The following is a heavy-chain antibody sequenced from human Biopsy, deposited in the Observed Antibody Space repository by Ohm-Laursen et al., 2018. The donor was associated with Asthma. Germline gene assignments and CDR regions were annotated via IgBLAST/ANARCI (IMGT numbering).Heavy chain of an antibody. CDR1: GYTFIGCH. CDR3: ARTYYDFLTGQVKDVFGV. J-gene: IGHJ3*01. V-gene: IGHV1-3*04. D-gene: IGHD3-9*01. CDR2: VNTGNGDT. Sequence: ASVKVSCKASGYTFIGCHIHWMRQAPGQGLEWMGWVNTGNGDTKYSQEFQGRVPITRDTSASTAYMELRSLRSEDTATYYCARTYYDFLTGQVKDVFGVWGQGTMVTVSS.